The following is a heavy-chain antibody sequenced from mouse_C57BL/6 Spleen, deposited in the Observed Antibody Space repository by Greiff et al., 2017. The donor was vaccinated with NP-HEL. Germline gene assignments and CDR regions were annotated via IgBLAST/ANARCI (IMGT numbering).Heavy chain of an antibody. V-gene: IGHV5-17*01. Sequence: EVMLVESGGGLVKPGGSLKLSCAASGFTFSDYGMHWVRQAPEKGLEWVAYISSGSSTIYYADTVKGRFTISRDNAKNTLFLQMTSLRSEDTAMYSCASPDYSNYGYYFDYWGQGTTLTVAS. CDR1: GFTFSDYG. D-gene: IGHD2-5*01. CDR3: ASPDYSNYGYYFDY. CDR2: ISSGSSTI. J-gene: IGHJ2*01.